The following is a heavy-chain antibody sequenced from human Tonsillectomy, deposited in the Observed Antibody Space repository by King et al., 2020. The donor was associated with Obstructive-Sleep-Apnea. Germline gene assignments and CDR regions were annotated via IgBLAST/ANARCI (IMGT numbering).Heavy chain of an antibody. D-gene: IGHD5-12*01. J-gene: IGHJ4*02. CDR3: AKGIVATIPYYFDY. V-gene: IGHV3-30*18. Sequence: VQLVESGGGVVQPGRSLRLSCAVSGFTFRSYGMHWVRQAPGKGLEWVAVISYDGSNKYYADSVKGRFTISRDNSKNTLYLQMNSLRAEDTAVYYCAKGIVATIPYYFDYWGQGTLDTVSS. CDR1: GFTFRSYG. CDR2: ISYDGSNK.